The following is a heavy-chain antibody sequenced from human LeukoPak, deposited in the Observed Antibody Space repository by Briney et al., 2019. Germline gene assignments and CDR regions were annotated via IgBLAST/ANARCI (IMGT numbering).Heavy chain of an antibody. CDR3: ARATHGDYSNPWLDYYYYMDV. Sequence: PGGSLRLSCAASGFTFSDYYMSWIRQAPGKGLEWVSYISSSGSTIYYGDSVKGRSTISRDNVKNSLYLQMNSLRAEDTAVYYCARATHGDYSNPWLDYYYYMDVWGKGTTVTISS. D-gene: IGHD4-17*01. CDR1: GFTFSDYY. J-gene: IGHJ6*03. V-gene: IGHV3-11*04. CDR2: ISSSGSTI.